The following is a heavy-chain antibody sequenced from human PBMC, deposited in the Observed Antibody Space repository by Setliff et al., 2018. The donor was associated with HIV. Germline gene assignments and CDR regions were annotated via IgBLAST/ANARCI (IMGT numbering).Heavy chain of an antibody. D-gene: IGHD2-15*01. CDR1: GYIFTSYG. CDR3: ARDRGLGYCSGGSCYGYYYMDV. V-gene: IGHV1-18*01. CDR2: ISTYNGNI. Sequence: ASVKVSCKASGYIFTSYGISWVRQAPGQGLEWMGWISTYNGNINYAQKFQGRVTITRDTSASTVYMELSSLRSEDTAAYYCARDRGLGYCSGGSCYGYYYMDVWGKGTTVTVSS. J-gene: IGHJ6*03.